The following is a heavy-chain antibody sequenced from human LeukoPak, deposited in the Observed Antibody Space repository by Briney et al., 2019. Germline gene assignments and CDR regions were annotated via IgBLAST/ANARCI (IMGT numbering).Heavy chain of an antibody. V-gene: IGHV3-9*01. CDR1: GFTFDDCA. J-gene: IGHJ3*02. Sequence: GGSLRLSCAASGFTFDDCAMHWVRQAPGKGLEWVSGISWNGGRIGYADSVKGRFTISRDNAKNSLYLQMNSLRAEDTAVYYCARDRGSSWYAAFDIWGQGTMVTVSS. CDR2: ISWNGGRI. CDR3: ARDRGSSWYAAFDI. D-gene: IGHD6-13*01.